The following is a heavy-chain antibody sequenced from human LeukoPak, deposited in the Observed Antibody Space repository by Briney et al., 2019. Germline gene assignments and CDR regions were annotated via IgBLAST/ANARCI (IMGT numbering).Heavy chain of an antibody. CDR2: TYYRSKWYN. J-gene: IGHJ4*02. CDR3: ARDPGTAMGRALDY. V-gene: IGHV6-1*01. CDR1: GDSVSSNSAA. Sequence: SQTLSLTCAISGDSVSSNSAAWDWIRQSPSRGLEWLGRTYYRSKWYNDYAVSVKSRITINPDTSKNQFSLQLNSVTPEDTAVYYCARDPGTAMGRALDYWGQGTLVTVSS. D-gene: IGHD5-18*01.